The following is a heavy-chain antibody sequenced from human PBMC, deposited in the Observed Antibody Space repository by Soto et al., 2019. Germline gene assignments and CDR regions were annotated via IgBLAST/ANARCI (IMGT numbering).Heavy chain of an antibody. D-gene: IGHD3-22*01. CDR2: IKQDGSEK. Sequence: TGGSLRLCCAAAGVTCGGFGMSWVRQAPGKGLEWVANIKQDGSEKWYVDSVKGRFTISRDNAKNSLYLQMNSLRAEDTAVYYCARGDYYDTSGPFSDAFDIWGQGTMVTVS. CDR1: GVTCGGFG. V-gene: IGHV3-7*04. CDR3: ARGDYYDTSGPFSDAFDI. J-gene: IGHJ3*02.